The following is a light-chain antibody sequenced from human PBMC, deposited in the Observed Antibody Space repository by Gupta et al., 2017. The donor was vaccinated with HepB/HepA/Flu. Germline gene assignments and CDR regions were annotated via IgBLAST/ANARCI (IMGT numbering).Light chain of an antibody. V-gene: IGLV2-14*01. Sequence: QSALTQPASVSGSPGQSITISCTGTTNDVGRYNYVSCYQQHPGKAPKLIIYDVTKRPSGVSNRFSGSKSGNTASLSISGLQAEDEADYYCISYTTSFTWVFGGGTKLTVL. CDR1: TNDVGRYNY. J-gene: IGLJ3*02. CDR3: ISYTTSFTWV. CDR2: DVT.